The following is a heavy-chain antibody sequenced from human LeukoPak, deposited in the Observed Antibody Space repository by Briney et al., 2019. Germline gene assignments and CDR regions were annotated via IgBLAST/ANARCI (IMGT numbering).Heavy chain of an antibody. CDR2: VFSGGYT. CDR1: GFTVSSNS. CDR3: AREYGSGSYDY. V-gene: IGHV3-66*01. D-gene: IGHD3-10*01. Sequence: GGSLRLSCAVSGFTVSSNSMTCVRQAPGKGLEWVSIVFSGGYTYYADSVKGRFTISRDNSKNTLYLQMNSLRADDTAVYYCAREYGSGSYDYWGQGTLVTVSS. J-gene: IGHJ4*02.